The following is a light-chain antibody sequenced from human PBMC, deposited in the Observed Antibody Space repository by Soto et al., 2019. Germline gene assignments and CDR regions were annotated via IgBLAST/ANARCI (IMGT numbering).Light chain of an antibody. CDR2: GAP. Sequence: EIVMTQSPAILSVSPGERATLSCRASQSVSSNLAWYQQKPGQAPRLLIYGAPTRATGIPARFSGSGSGTEFTLTVSSLQSEDFAVYYCQQYNNWPPLTFGGGTKVEIK. V-gene: IGKV3-15*01. CDR1: QSVSSN. CDR3: QQYNNWPPLT. J-gene: IGKJ4*01.